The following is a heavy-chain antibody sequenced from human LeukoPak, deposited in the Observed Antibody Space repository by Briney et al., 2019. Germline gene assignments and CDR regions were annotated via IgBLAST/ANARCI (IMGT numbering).Heavy chain of an antibody. CDR2: ITSSGSTI. D-gene: IGHD6-13*01. V-gene: IGHV3-11*01. Sequence: GGSLRLSCAASGFRFSDYYMTWIRQAPGKGLEWVSHITSSGSTIHYADSVKGRFTISRDNAKNSLYLQMSSLRADDTAVYYCARIGSSWPNWFDPWGQGTLVTVSS. CDR3: ARIGSSWPNWFDP. J-gene: IGHJ5*02. CDR1: GFRFSDYY.